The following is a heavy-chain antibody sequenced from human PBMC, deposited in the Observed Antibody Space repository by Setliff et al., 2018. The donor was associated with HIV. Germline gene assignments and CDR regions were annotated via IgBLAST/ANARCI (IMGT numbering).Heavy chain of an antibody. D-gene: IGHD3-10*01. Sequence: GASVKVSCKVSGYTLTELSMHWVRQAPGKGLEWMGGFDPGDGETIYAQKFQGRVTMTEDTSTDTAYMELSSLRSEDTAVYYCATDKHYYGSGSYYALDYWGQGTLVTVSS. CDR1: GYTLTELS. J-gene: IGHJ4*02. CDR3: ATDKHYYGSGSYYALDY. CDR2: FDPGDGET. V-gene: IGHV1-24*01.